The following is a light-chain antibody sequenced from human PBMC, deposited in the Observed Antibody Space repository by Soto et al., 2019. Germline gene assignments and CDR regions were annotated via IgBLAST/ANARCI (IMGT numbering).Light chain of an antibody. CDR3: SSYTSSSTL. V-gene: IGLV2-14*01. J-gene: IGLJ1*01. CDR1: SSDVGSYNY. Sequence: PASVSGSPGQSITISCAGTSSDVGSYNYVSWYQQHPGKAPKLMIYEVSNRPSGVSSRFSGSKSGNTASLTISGLQAEDEADYYCSSYTSSSTLFGTGTKVTVL. CDR2: EVS.